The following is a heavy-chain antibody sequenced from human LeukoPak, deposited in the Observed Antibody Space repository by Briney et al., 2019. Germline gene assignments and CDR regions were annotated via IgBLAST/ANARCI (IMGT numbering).Heavy chain of an antibody. CDR2: ISWNSGSI. D-gene: IGHD3-16*01. J-gene: IGHJ4*02. Sequence: GGSLRLSCAASGFTFADYAMHWVRQAPGKGLEWVSGISWNSGSIGYADSVKGRFTISRDNAKNPLYLQMNSLRAEDMALYYCAKDMSRGGFDYWGQGTLVTVSS. V-gene: IGHV3-9*03. CDR1: GFTFADYA. CDR3: AKDMSRGGFDY.